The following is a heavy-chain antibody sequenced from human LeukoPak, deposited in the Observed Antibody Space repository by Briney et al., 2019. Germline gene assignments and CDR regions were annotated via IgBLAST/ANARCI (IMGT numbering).Heavy chain of an antibody. CDR1: GYSISSGYY. CDR3: ASSIAVAGTGFDY. Sequence: SETLSLTCTVSGYSISSGYYWGWIRPPPGKGLEWIGSIYHSGSTYYNPPLKSRVTISVDTSKNQFSLKLTSVTAADTAVYYCASSIAVAGTGFDYWGQGTLVTVSS. J-gene: IGHJ4*02. CDR2: IYHSGST. V-gene: IGHV4-38-2*02. D-gene: IGHD6-19*01.